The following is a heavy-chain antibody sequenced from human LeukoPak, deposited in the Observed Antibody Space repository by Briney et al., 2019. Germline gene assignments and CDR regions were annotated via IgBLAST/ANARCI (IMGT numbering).Heavy chain of an antibody. D-gene: IGHD1/OR15-1a*01. CDR1: GDSVSSDSAS. Sequence: SQTLSLTCAISGDSVSSDSASWNWIRQSPSRGLEWLGRTYYRSKWFNDYAISVKSRITINPDTSKNQFSLQLTSVSPEDTAVYYCAEQADWNKNWFDPWGQGTLVTVSS. CDR3: AEQADWNKNWFDP. V-gene: IGHV6-1*01. CDR2: TYYRSKWFN. J-gene: IGHJ5*02.